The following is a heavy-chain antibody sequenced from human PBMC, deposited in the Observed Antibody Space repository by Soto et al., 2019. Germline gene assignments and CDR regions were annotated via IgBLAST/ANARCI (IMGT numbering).Heavy chain of an antibody. CDR1: GGSISSGDYY. Sequence: QVQLQESGPGLVKPSQTLSLTCTVSGGSISSGDYYWSWIRQPPGKGLEWIGYIYYSGSTYYNPSLKSRVTISVDTSKNQFSLKLSSVTAADTSVYYCARVDGDYAQPAEYWGQGTLVTVSS. CDR3: ARVDGDYAQPAEY. J-gene: IGHJ4*02. D-gene: IGHD4-17*01. CDR2: IYYSGST. V-gene: IGHV4-30-4*01.